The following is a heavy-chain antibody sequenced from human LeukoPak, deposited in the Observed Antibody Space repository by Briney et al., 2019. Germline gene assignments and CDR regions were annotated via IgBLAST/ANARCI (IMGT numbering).Heavy chain of an antibody. CDR2: INNNGSTI. J-gene: IGHJ4*02. V-gene: IGHV3-11*01. Sequence: GGAPRLFCAAPGFTFSGYYMSWVRPAPGEGVGGGSNINNNGSTIYYADSVKGRFTISRDNAKNSLYLQMKSLRAEDTAVYYCARVGDCSSSSCFCEYYFDYWGQGTLVTVSS. CDR3: ARVGDCSSSSCFCEYYFDY. D-gene: IGHD2-2*01. CDR1: GFTFSGYY.